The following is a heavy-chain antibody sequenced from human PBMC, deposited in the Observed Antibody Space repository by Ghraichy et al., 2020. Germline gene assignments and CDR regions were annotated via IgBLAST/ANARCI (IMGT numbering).Heavy chain of an antibody. J-gene: IGHJ6*02. CDR2: ISGSGGST. CDR3: AKDTPYDFWSGYYYYGMDV. V-gene: IGHV3-23*01. CDR1: GFTFSSYA. Sequence: GGSLRLSCAASGFTFSSYAMSWVRQAPGKGLEWVSAISGSGGSTYYAESVKGRFTISRDNSKNTLYLQMNSLRAEYTAVYYCAKDTPYDFWSGYYYYGMDVWGQGTTVTVSS. D-gene: IGHD3-3*01.